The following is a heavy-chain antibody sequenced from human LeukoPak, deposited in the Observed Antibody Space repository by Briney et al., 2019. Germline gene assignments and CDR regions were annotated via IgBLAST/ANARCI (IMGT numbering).Heavy chain of an antibody. CDR2: ISAYNGNT. CDR3: ARADRDFWSRFNDY. Sequence: GSSVKVSCKASGYTLTSYGITWVRQAPGQGLEWMGWISAYNGNTNYAQKLQGRVTMTTDTSTSTACMELRSLRSDDTAVYYCARADRDFWSRFNDYWGQGTLVTVSS. D-gene: IGHD3-3*01. V-gene: IGHV1-18*01. CDR1: GYTLTSYG. J-gene: IGHJ4*02.